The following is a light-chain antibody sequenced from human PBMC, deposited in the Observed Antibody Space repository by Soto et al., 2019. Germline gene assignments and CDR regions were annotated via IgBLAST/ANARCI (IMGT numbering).Light chain of an antibody. CDR1: QGISSY. CDR3: QQYYSYPPWT. V-gene: IGKV1-8*01. J-gene: IGKJ1*01. CDR2: AAS. Sequence: AIRMTHSPSSLSASTGDRVTITCRASQGISSYLAWYQQKPGKAPKLLIYAASTLQSGVPSRFSGSGSGTDFTLTISCLQSEDFATYYCQQYYSYPPWTFGQGTKVDNK.